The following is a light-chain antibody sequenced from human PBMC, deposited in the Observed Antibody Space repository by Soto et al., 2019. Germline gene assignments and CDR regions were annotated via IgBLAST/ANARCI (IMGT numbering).Light chain of an antibody. J-gene: IGKJ5*01. CDR3: QQYQTYST. CDR2: KAS. V-gene: IGKV1-5*03. Sequence: DIQMTQSPSTLSAYVRDRVTITCRASQSIGTALAWYQQKAGKAPKLLIYKASTLEGGVPSRFSGSGSGTEFTLTISSLQPDDFATYFCQQYQTYSTFGQGTRLEI. CDR1: QSIGTA.